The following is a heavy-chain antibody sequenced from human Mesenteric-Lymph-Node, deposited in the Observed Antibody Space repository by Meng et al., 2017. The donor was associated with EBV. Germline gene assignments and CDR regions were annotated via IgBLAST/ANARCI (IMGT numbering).Heavy chain of an antibody. J-gene: IGHJ5*02. CDR1: GGSISNSDYY. V-gene: IGHV4-30-4*01. CDR3: ARQLVAPASNWFDP. CDR2: IHYSGST. Sequence: QGQRKQPGQGLVRPSQTLSLTCTVSGGSISNSDYYWSWIRQSPGKGLEWIGYIHYSGSTNYNPSLMSRVTISVDTSKNQFSLKLSSVTAADTAMYHCARQLVAPASNWFDPWGQGTLVTVSS. D-gene: IGHD2-2*01.